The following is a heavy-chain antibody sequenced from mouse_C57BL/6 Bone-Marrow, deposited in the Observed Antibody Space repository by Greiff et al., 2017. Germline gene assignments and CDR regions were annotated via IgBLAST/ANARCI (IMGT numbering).Heavy chain of an antibody. D-gene: IGHD2-3*01. CDR3: TRPYDGYYWNYFDY. Sequence: QVQLQQSGAELVRPGASVTLSCKASGYTFTDYEMHWVKQTPVHGLEWIGAIDPETGGTAYNQKFKGKAILTADKSSSTAYMELRSLTSEDSAFYYCTRPYDGYYWNYFDYWGQGTTLTVSS. J-gene: IGHJ2*01. CDR2: IDPETGGT. V-gene: IGHV1-15*01. CDR1: GYTFTDYE.